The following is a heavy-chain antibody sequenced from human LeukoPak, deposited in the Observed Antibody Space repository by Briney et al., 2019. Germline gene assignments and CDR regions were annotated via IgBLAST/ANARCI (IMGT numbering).Heavy chain of an antibody. CDR3: ARQLSMVTDDFDY. J-gene: IGHJ4*02. Sequence: GGSLRLSCAASGFTFSNYGMHWVRQAPGKGLEWVALISFDGSQKYYADSVKGRFTISRDNSKNTLYLQMNSLRAEDTAVYYCARQLSMVTDDFDYWGQGTLVTVSS. V-gene: IGHV3-30*02. D-gene: IGHD4/OR15-4a*01. CDR2: ISFDGSQK. CDR1: GFTFSNYG.